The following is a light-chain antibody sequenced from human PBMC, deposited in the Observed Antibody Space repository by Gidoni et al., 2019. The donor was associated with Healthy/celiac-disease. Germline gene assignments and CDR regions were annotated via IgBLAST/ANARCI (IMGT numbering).Light chain of an antibody. Sequence: IVLTHSPGTLSLSPGERATLSCRASQSVSSSYLAWYQQKPGQAPRHIIYGAASRATGSPDRFSGSGSGTDFTLTISRLEPEDFAVYYCQQYGSSPRTFGQGTRLEIK. V-gene: IGKV3-20*01. CDR2: GAA. CDR3: QQYGSSPRT. CDR1: QSVSSSY. J-gene: IGKJ5*01.